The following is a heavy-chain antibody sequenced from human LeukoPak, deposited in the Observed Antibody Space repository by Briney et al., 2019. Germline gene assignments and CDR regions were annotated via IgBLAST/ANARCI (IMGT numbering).Heavy chain of an antibody. CDR3: ARNTMVRGVDDAFDI. V-gene: IGHV3-7*01. CDR1: GFIFSRDS. D-gene: IGHD3-10*01. J-gene: IGHJ3*02. CDR2: IKPDGSEK. Sequence: PGGSLRLSCAASGFIFSRDSMNWVRQAPGKGLEWVANIKPDGSEKYYVDSVKGRFAISRDNAKNSLYLQMNSLRAEDSAVYYCARNTMVRGVDDAFDIWGQGTMVTVSS.